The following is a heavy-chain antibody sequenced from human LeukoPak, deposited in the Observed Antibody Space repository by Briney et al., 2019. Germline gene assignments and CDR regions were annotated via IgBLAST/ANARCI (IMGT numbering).Heavy chain of an antibody. CDR2: ISYDGSNK. J-gene: IGHJ6*02. Sequence: GGSLRLSCAASGFTFSSYAMHWVRQAPGKGLEWVAVISYDGSNKYYADSVKGRFTISRDNSKNTLYLQMNSLRAEDTAVYYCARDWNTPLGMDVWGQGTTVTVSS. CDR3: ARDWNTPLGMDV. D-gene: IGHD1/OR15-1a*01. V-gene: IGHV3-30-3*01. CDR1: GFTFSSYA.